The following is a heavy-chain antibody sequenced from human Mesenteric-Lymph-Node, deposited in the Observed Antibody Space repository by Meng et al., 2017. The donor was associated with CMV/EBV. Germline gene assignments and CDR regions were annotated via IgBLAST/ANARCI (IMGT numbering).Heavy chain of an antibody. CDR2: ITSSTNYI. J-gene: IGHJ4*02. CDR3: ARLGYGINSGFDY. V-gene: IGHV3-21*01. Sequence: GGSLRLSCAASGFTFSSYAMSWVRQAPGKGLEWVSSITSSTNYIYYADSVKGRFTISRDNAKNSVYLQMNSLRAEDTAVYYCARLGYGINSGFDYWGQGTLVTVSS. CDR1: GFTFSSYA. D-gene: IGHD4-23*01.